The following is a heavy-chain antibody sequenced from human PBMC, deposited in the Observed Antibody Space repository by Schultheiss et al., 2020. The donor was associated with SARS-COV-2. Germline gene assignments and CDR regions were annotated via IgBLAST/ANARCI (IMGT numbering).Heavy chain of an antibody. CDR3: ARDPGYSYGPTFDY. CDR2: INHSGST. Sequence: SQTLSLTCTVSGGSISSGGYYWSWIRQPPGKGLEWIGEINHSGSTNYNPSLKSRVTISVDTSKNQFSLKLSSVTAADTAVYYCARDPGYSYGPTFDYWGQGTLVTVSS. J-gene: IGHJ4*02. CDR1: GGSISSGGYY. V-gene: IGHV4-39*07. D-gene: IGHD5-18*01.